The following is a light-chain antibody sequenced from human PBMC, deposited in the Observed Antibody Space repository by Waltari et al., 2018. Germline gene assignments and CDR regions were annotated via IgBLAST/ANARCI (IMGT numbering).Light chain of an antibody. CDR2: WAS. Sequence: DIVMPQSPDSLAVSLGERATINCKSSQTILYSSKNKNYLAWYQQKPGQPPKLLIYWASTRESGVPDRFSGSGSGTDFTLTVSSLQAEDVAVYYCQQYYSAPFTFGPGTKVDI. CDR1: QTILYSSKNKNY. CDR3: QQYYSAPFT. V-gene: IGKV4-1*01. J-gene: IGKJ3*01.